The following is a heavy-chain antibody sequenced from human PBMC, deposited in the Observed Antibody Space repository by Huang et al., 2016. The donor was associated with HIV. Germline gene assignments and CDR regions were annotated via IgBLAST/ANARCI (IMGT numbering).Heavy chain of an antibody. V-gene: IGHV4-39*01. CDR1: GVSVTRSPWY. D-gene: IGHD3-3*01. CDR2: INYDGST. Sequence: QPRLQESGPGLVKPSETLSLTCTVSGVSVTRSPWYWVWVRQSPGKGLEWIASINYDGSTYYKSSLKSRLTTSLDTSKNQFSLKLTSVTTEDTAVYFCARDIAIFGEPLDSWGQGTAVTVSS. CDR3: ARDIAIFGEPLDS. J-gene: IGHJ4*02.